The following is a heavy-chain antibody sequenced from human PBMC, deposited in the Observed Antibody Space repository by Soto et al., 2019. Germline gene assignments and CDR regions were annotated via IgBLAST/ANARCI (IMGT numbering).Heavy chain of an antibody. V-gene: IGHV4-30-4*01. J-gene: IGHJ6*02. CDR3: ARDARGGSWVSNGMAV. CDR1: GGSISSGDYY. Sequence: SETLSLTCTVSGGSISSGDYYWSWIRQPPGKGLKWIGYIYYSGSTYYNPSLKSRVTISVDTSKNQFSLKLSSVTAADTAVYYCARDARGGSWVSNGMAVWGQGTTVTVSS. CDR2: IYYSGST. D-gene: IGHD3-10*01.